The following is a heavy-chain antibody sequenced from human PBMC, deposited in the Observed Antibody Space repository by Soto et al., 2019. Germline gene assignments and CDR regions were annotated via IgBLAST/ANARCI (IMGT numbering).Heavy chain of an antibody. CDR3: ARANTIFGVVRYNWFDP. V-gene: IGHV1-2*04. J-gene: IGHJ5*02. D-gene: IGHD3-3*01. Sequence: ETSVKLSCEASGDTFTGYYMHWVRQAPRQGLEWMGWINPNSGGTNYAQKFQGWVTMTRDTSKNQFSLKLSSVTAADTAVYYCARANTIFGVVRYNWFDPWGQGTLVTVSS. CDR1: GDTFTGYY. CDR2: INPNSGGT.